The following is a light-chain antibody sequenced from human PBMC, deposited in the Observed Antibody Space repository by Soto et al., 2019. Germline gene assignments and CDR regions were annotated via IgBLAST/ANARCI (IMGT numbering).Light chain of an antibody. J-gene: IGLJ2*01. V-gene: IGLV2-8*01. CDR3: SSYAGSNNPVL. CDR1: SSDVGSYNY. CDR2: EVS. Sequence: QSALTQPPSASGSPGQSVTISCTGTSSDVGSYNYVSWYQQHPGKAPKLMIYEVSTRPSGVPDRFSGSKSGNTASLTVAGLQAEDEADYYCSSYAGSNNPVLFGGGTKLTVL.